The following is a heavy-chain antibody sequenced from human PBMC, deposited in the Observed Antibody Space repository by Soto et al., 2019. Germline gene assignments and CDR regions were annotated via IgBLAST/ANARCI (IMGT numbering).Heavy chain of an antibody. J-gene: IGHJ4*02. CDR3: AKVTHIGSYYDFGSGYYSGGFFDY. CDR2: ISGSGGST. D-gene: IGHD3-3*01. Sequence: PGGSLRLSCAASGFTFSSYAMSWVRQAPGKGLEWDSAISGSGGSTYYADSVKGRFTISRDNSKNTLYLQMNSLRAEETAVYYCAKVTHIGSYYDFGSGYYSGGFFDYWGQGTLVTVSS. CDR1: GFTFSSYA. V-gene: IGHV3-23*01.